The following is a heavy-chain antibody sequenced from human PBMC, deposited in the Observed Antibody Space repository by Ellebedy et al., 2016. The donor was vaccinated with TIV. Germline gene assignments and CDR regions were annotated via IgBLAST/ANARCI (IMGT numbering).Heavy chain of an antibody. D-gene: IGHD4/OR15-4a*01. CDR1: GFTFSDYY. CDR3: VRTGRPWLDY. CDR2: ISTSSSYT. V-gene: IGHV3-11*06. Sequence: GESLKISCVASGFTFSDYYMSWIRQAPGKGLEWVSTISTSSSYTKCADSVKGRFTVSRDDAKNSLYLHMNSLKAEDAAVYYCVRTGRPWLDYWGQGTLVTVSS. J-gene: IGHJ4*02.